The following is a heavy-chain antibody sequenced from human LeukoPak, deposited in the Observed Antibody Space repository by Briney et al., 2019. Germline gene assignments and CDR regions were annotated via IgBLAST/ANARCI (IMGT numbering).Heavy chain of an antibody. J-gene: IGHJ4*02. V-gene: IGHV3-23*01. CDR2: ISGGAGSA. CDR1: GFTFSSYA. Sequence: GGSLRLSCAASGFTFSSYAMNWVRQAPGKGLEWVSSISGGAGSASYADSVKGRFTMSRDNSKNTLYLQMNSLRAEDTAVYYCAKDGGYGSGSYYPDYWGQGTLVTVSS. D-gene: IGHD3-10*01. CDR3: AKDGGYGSGSYYPDY.